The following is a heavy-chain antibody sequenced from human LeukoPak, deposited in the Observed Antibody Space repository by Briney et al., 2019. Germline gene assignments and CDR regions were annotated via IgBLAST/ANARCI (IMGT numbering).Heavy chain of an antibody. CDR1: GFTFSSYT. D-gene: IGHD3-22*01. J-gene: IGHJ4*02. CDR3: ASAAYDSNGYTANHDY. Sequence: PGGSLRLSCAASGFTFSSYTMGWVRQAPGKGLEWVSVIYSGGSTYYADSVKGRFTISRDNSKNTLYLQMNSLRAEDTAVYYCASAAYDSNGYTANHDYWGQGTLVTVSS. CDR2: IYSGGST. V-gene: IGHV3-53*01.